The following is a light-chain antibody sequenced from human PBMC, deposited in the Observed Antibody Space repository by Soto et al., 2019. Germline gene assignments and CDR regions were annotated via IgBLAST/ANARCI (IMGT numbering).Light chain of an antibody. J-gene: IGKJ5*01. CDR2: AAS. V-gene: IGKV1-39*01. CDR3: QQSYSTPLT. CDR1: QSISSY. Sequence: QMTQSLYSLSAPVEDRVTITYPASQSISSYVNWYQQKPGKAPKVLIYAASSLRSGIPSRFSGSGSGTDFTLTISRLQPEDFAIYYCQQSYSTPLTFSQGTQLENK.